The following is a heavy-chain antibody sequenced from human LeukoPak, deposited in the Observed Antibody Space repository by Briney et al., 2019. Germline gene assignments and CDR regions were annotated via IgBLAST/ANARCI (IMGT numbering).Heavy chain of an antibody. Sequence: GGSLRLSWAASGCTFSSSAMGWVRQAPGKGLEWVSAISNNGGYTYYADSVQGRFTISRDNSKSTLCLQMNSLRAEDTAVYYCAKQLGYCSDGSCYFPYWGQGTLVTVSS. V-gene: IGHV3-23*01. CDR2: ISNNGGYT. CDR1: GCTFSSSA. D-gene: IGHD2-15*01. CDR3: AKQLGYCSDGSCYFPY. J-gene: IGHJ4*02.